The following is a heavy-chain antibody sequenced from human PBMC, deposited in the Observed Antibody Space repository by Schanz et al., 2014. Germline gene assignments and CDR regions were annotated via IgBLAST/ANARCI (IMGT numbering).Heavy chain of an antibody. J-gene: IGHJ6*02. CDR3: AKGMGYCSGGTCYDYYYYGLDV. CDR2: IDGKSTTV. Sequence: EGQLLESGGGLIQPGGSLRLSCAASGFTFSSYAMSWVRQAPGKGLEWVSYIDGKSTTVYYADSVKGRFTISRDNAKNSLYLQMNSLRAEDTAVFYCAKGMGYCSGGTCYDYYYYGLDVWGQGTTVTVSS. V-gene: IGHV3-48*04. CDR1: GFTFSSYA. D-gene: IGHD2-15*01.